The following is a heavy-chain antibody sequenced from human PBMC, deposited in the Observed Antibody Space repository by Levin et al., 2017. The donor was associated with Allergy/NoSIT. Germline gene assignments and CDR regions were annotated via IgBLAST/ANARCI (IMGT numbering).Heavy chain of an antibody. D-gene: IGHD4-17*01. Sequence: HPGGSLRLSCTASEFFSTNYEIHWVRQAPGKGLHWLSYISSSDSTTYYADSVKGRFTIFRDNAKNSVYLQMNNLRAEDTAIYYCARGGYGDYRNYYYYGMDVWGQGTTVTVSS. CDR2: ISSSDSTT. V-gene: IGHV3-48*03. CDR1: EFFSTNYE. J-gene: IGHJ6*02. CDR3: ARGGYGDYRNYYYYGMDV.